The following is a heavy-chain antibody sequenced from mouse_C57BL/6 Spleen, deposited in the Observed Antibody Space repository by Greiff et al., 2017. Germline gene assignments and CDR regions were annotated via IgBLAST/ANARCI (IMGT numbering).Heavy chain of an antibody. CDR1: GFSFNTYA. Sequence: DVKLVESGGGLVQPQGSLKLSCAASGFSFNTYAMNWVRQAPGKGLEWVARIRSKSNNYATYYADSVKDRFTISRDDSESMLYLQMNNLKTEDTAMYYCVSEDWEGPYYAMDYWGQGTSVTVSS. CDR2: IRSKSNNYAT. CDR3: VSEDWEGPYYAMDY. D-gene: IGHD4-1*01. J-gene: IGHJ4*01. V-gene: IGHV10-1*01.